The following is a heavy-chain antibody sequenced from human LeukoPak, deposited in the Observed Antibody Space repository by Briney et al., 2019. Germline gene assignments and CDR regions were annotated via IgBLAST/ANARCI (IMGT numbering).Heavy chain of an antibody. J-gene: IGHJ4*02. D-gene: IGHD3-22*01. CDR3: ARDYYYDSTGYFSAHSY. Sequence: GASVKVSCKASGYTFSRFGISWVRQAPGQGLEWMGWISAYNGNTNYAQKLQGRVSMITDTSTSTAYMELRSLRSDDTAVYYCARDYYYDSTGYFSAHSYWGQGTLVTVSS. CDR2: ISAYNGNT. CDR1: GYTFSRFG. V-gene: IGHV1-18*01.